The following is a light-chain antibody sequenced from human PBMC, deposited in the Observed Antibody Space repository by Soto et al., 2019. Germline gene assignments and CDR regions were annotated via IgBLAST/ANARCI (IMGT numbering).Light chain of an antibody. J-gene: IGKJ1*01. V-gene: IGKV1-5*01. CDR1: QNINTW. CDR3: QHQRT. CDR2: DAF. Sequence: DIQMTQSPSTLSAFVGDRVTITCRASQNINTWLAWYQQKPGKAPKLLIYDAFNLESGVPSRFSGSGFGTEFTLTISSLQPDDFAGYYCQHQRTFGQGTKVDIK.